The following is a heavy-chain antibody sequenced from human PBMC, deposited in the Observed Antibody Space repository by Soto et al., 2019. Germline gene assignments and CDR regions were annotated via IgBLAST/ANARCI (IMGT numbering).Heavy chain of an antibody. V-gene: IGHV3-30-3*01. D-gene: IGHD1-26*01. Sequence: GSLRLSCAASGXIFSSYSMHWVRQAPGKGLEWVAFISYDGSNKYYSDSVKGRFTISRDNSKNTLYLQMNSLRAEDTAVYYCASGRSAIVGAKDYWGQGTLVTVS. CDR3: ASGRSAIVGAKDY. CDR2: ISYDGSNK. J-gene: IGHJ4*02. CDR1: GXIFSSYS.